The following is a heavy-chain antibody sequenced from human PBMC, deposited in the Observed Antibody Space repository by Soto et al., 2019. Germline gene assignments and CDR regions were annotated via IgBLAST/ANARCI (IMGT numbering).Heavy chain of an antibody. CDR2: ISSSSSTI. CDR3: ARDQGYCSGGSCYGGGDY. V-gene: IGHV3-48*02. J-gene: IGHJ4*02. CDR1: GFTFSSYS. D-gene: IGHD2-15*01. Sequence: EVQLVESGGGLVQPGGSLRLSCAASGFTFSSYSMNWVRQAPGKGLEWVSYISSSSSTIYYADSVKGRFTISRDNAKNSLYLQMNSLRDEDTAVYYCARDQGYCSGGSCYGGGDYWGQGTLVTVSS.